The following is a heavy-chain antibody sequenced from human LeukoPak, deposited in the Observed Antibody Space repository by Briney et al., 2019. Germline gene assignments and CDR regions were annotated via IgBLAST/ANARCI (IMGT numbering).Heavy chain of an antibody. J-gene: IGHJ6*02. Sequence: SETLSLTCTVSGGSISSYYWSWIRQPPGKGLEWIGYLYYSGRTNYNPSLRSRVTISVDTSKNQFSLELSSVTAADTAVYYCARTLSESYYYYGTDVWGQGTTVTVSS. CDR2: LYYSGRT. D-gene: IGHD6-19*01. V-gene: IGHV4-59*01. CDR3: ARTLSESYYYYGTDV. CDR1: GGSISSYY.